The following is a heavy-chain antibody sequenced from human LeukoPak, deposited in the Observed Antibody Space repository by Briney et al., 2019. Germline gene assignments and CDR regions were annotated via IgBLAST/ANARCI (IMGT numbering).Heavy chain of an antibody. J-gene: IGHJ4*02. CDR1: GFTFSSYA. CDR2: ISGSGANT. CDR3: AKVGENVLKIYPHSYYFDS. D-gene: IGHD2-21*01. V-gene: IGHV3-23*01. Sequence: GGSLRLSCAASGFTFSSYAMHWVRQTPGKGLEWVAGISGSGANTYYAASVKGRFTTSRDNSQNTLFLEMFSLRAEDAAVYYCAKVGENVLKIYPHSYYFDSWGQGTLVAVSS.